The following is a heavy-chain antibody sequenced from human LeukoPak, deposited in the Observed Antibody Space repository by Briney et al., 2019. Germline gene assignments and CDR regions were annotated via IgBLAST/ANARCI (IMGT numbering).Heavy chain of an antibody. D-gene: IGHD1-1*01. Sequence: PGGSLRLSCAASGFMFSTYPMSWVRQAPGKGLEWVSAITGSGENIYYADSVKGRFITSRDNSKTTLSLQMNSLRVEDTAVYYCAKENPVAGTNYFDYWGQGTLVTVSS. CDR3: AKENPVAGTNYFDY. CDR1: GFMFSTYP. J-gene: IGHJ4*02. V-gene: IGHV3-23*01. CDR2: ITGSGENI.